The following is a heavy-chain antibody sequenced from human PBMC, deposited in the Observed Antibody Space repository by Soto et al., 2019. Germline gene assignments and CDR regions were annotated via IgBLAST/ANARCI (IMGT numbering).Heavy chain of an antibody. CDR3: VKSEQRGMYHV. D-gene: IGHD1-1*01. Sequence: GGSLRLSCSASGFTFSLSAMHWVRQAPGRGLEYVSATNSKGDNTYYADSVKGRFTISRDNSKNTLYLQMSSLTTDDTAMYYCVKSEQRGMYHVWGKGTMVPVSS. CDR1: GFTFSLSA. J-gene: IGHJ6*04. V-gene: IGHV3-64D*08. CDR2: TNSKGDNT.